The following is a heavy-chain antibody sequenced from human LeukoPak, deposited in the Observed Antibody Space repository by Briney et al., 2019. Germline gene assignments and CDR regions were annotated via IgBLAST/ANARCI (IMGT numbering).Heavy chain of an antibody. CDR3: ARPLRYFDWSHLDY. CDR2: ISYDGSNK. CDR1: GFTFSSYA. Sequence: GRSLRLSCAASGFTFSSYAMHWVRQAPGKGLEWVAVISYDGSNKYYADSVKGRFTISRDNSKNTLYLQMNSLRAEDTAVYYCARPLRYFDWSHLDYWGQGTLVTVSS. J-gene: IGHJ4*02. V-gene: IGHV3-30-3*01. D-gene: IGHD3-9*01.